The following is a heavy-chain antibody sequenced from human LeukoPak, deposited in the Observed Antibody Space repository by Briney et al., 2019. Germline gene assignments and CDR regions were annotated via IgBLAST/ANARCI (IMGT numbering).Heavy chain of an antibody. CDR1: GFTFSNSA. V-gene: IGHV3-23*01. Sequence: PGGSLRLSCAASGFTFSNSAMNWVRQAPGKGLEWVSSIRANGISTYYADSVKGRFTISRDNSKSTLYLQMNSLRAEDTAAYYCAKDHSGSYFGSLDYWGQGTLVTVSS. CDR3: AKDHSGSYFGSLDY. J-gene: IGHJ4*02. CDR2: IRANGIST. D-gene: IGHD3-10*01.